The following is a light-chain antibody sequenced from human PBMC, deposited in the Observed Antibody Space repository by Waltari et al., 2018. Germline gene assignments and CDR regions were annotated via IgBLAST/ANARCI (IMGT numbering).Light chain of an antibody. Sequence: QSVLTQPPSASATPGQRVTISCSGSRSNLGSNYLYGYQQRPGTAPKPPISRNHERPPRAPDRFSASKYGTSASLVISELRSEDEGIYYCASWDESHYVFGPGTTVTVL. J-gene: IGLJ1*01. CDR1: RSNLGSNY. V-gene: IGLV1-47*01. CDR3: ASWDESHYV. CDR2: RNH.